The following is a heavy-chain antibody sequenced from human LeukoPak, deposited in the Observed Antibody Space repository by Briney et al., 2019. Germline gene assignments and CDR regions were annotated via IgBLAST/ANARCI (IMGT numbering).Heavy chain of an antibody. CDR2: MNPNSGGT. CDR3: ARSALRHDAFDI. V-gene: IGHV1-2*02. Sequence: ASVQVSCKASGYTFTSHDINWVRQAAGQGLEWMGWMNPNSGGTNYAQKFQGRVTMTRDTSISTAYMELSRLRSDDTAVYYCARSALRHDAFDIWGQGTMVTVSS. D-gene: IGHD2-15*01. J-gene: IGHJ3*02. CDR1: GYTFTSHD.